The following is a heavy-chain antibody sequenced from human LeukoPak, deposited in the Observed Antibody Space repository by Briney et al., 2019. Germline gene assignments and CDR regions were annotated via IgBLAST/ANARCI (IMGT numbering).Heavy chain of an antibody. J-gene: IGHJ4*02. D-gene: IGHD2-2*01. CDR3: ARDPPAYPCTSTRCYPEVDY. CDR2: INPKNGDT. CDR1: GYTFTGNY. Sequence: GASVKVSCKASGYTFTGNYIHWVRQAPGQGLEWMGWINPKNGDTNSAQTFQGRVTLTRDTSISTAYMELSSLKSDDTAVYYCARDPPAYPCTSTRCYPEVDYWAREPWSPSPQ. V-gene: IGHV1-2*02.